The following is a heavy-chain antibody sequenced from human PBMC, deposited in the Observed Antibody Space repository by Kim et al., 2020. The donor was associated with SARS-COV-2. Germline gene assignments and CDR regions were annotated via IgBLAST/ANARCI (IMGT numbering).Heavy chain of an antibody. CDR1: GFTFSSYS. Sequence: GGSLRLSCAASGFTFSSYSMNWVRQAPGKGLEWVSSISSSSSYIYYADSVKGRFTISRDNAKNSLYLQMNSLRAEDTAVYYCAGSYGGYQYYFDYWGQGTLVTGSS. CDR2: ISSSSSYI. V-gene: IGHV3-21*01. J-gene: IGHJ4*02. CDR3: AGSYGGYQYYFDY. D-gene: IGHD5-12*01.